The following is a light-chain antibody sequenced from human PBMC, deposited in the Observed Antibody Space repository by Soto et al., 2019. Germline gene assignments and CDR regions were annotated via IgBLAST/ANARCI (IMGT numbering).Light chain of an antibody. Sequence: EIVMTQSPATLSVSPGERATLSCRASQSVSSNLAWYQQKPGQAPRFLIYGASTRATGIPARFSGSGSGTEFTLTISSLQYEDFEVYYCQQSDNCQLTLRAGTKVDIK. J-gene: IGKJ4*01. CDR1: QSVSSN. V-gene: IGKV3-15*01. CDR2: GAS. CDR3: QQSDNCQLT.